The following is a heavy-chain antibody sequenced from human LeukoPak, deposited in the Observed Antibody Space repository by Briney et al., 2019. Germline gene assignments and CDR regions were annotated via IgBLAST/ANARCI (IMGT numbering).Heavy chain of an antibody. J-gene: IGHJ6*02. V-gene: IGHV3-23*01. CDR1: GFTFSSYA. D-gene: IGHD3-22*01. CDR2: ISGSGGST. CDR3: ARAQATLDSSGSLYYYGMGV. Sequence: GGSLRLSCAASGFTFSSYAMSWVRQAPGKGLEWVSAISGSGGSTYYADSVKGRFTTSRDNSKNTLYLQMNSLRAEDTAVYYCARAQATLDSSGSLYYYGMGVWGQGTTVTVSS.